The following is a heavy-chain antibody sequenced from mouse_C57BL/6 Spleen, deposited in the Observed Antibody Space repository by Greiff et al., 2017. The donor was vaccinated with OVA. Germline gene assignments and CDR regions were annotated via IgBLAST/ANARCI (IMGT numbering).Heavy chain of an antibody. V-gene: IGHV1-52*01. CDR2: IDPSDSET. D-gene: IGHD3-2*02. CDR3: TRSPDQGAWFAY. CDR1: GYTFTSYW. Sequence: QVQLQQPGAELVRPGSSVKLSCKASGYTFTSYWMHWVKQRPIKGLEWIGNIDPSDSETHYNQKFKDKATLTVDKSSSTAYMQLSSLTSEDSAVYYCTRSPDQGAWFAYWGQGTLVTVSA. J-gene: IGHJ3*01.